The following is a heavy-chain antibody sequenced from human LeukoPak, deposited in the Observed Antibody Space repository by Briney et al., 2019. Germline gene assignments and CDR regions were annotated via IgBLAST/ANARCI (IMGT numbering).Heavy chain of an antibody. CDR3: ARPQTRFGELSNWFDP. Sequence: KPSETLSLTCTVSGGSISSSSYYWGWIRQPPGKGLEWIGSIYYSGSTYYNPSLKSRVTISVDTSKNQFSLKLSSVTAADTAVYYCARPQTRFGELSNWFDPWGQGTLVTVSS. D-gene: IGHD3-10*01. CDR1: GGSISSSSYY. V-gene: IGHV4-39*07. J-gene: IGHJ5*02. CDR2: IYYSGST.